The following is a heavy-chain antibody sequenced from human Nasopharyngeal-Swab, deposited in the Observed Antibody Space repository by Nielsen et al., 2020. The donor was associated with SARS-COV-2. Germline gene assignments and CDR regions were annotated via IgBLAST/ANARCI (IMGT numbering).Heavy chain of an antibody. V-gene: IGHV2-5*01. J-gene: IGHJ5*02. CDR2: MYWNDDK. CDR1: RFSLSTSGVG. D-gene: IGHD5-24*01. CDR3: AHSRRDGYKRIGAVWFDP. Sequence: SGPTLVKPTQTDTLTCNFSRFSLSTSGVGVGWIRQPPGKALEWLALMYWNDDKRYSPSLKSRLTITKDTSKNQVVLTMTNMDPVDTATYYCAHSRRDGYKRIGAVWFDPWGQGTLVTVSS.